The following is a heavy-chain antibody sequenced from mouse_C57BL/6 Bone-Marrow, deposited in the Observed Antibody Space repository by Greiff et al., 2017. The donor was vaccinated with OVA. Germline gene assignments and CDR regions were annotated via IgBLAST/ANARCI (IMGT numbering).Heavy chain of an antibody. J-gene: IGHJ2*01. Sequence: QVQLQQSGAELARPGASVKMSCKASGYTFTSYTMHWVKQRPGQGLEWIGYINPSRGYTKYNQKFKDKATLTADKSSSTAYMQLSSLTSEDSAVYYCARYPVYYCYGEYYFDYWGQCTTLTVSS. D-gene: IGHD2-2*01. CDR3: ARYPVYYCYGEYYFDY. CDR1: GYTFTSYT. V-gene: IGHV1-4*01. CDR2: INPSRGYT.